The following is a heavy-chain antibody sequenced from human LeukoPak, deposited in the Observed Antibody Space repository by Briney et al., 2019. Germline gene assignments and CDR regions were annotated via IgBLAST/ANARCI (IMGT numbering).Heavy chain of an antibody. V-gene: IGHV3-33*01. CDR1: GFTFSSYG. CDR3: ARDQDSSGYFAPDDAFDI. CDR2: IWYDGSNK. D-gene: IGHD3-22*01. Sequence: GRSLRLSCAASGFTFSSYGMHWVRQAPGKGLEWVAVIWYDGSNKYYADSVKGRFTISRDNSKNTLYLQMNSLRAEDTAVYYCARDQDSSGYFAPDDAFDIWGQGTMVTVSS. J-gene: IGHJ3*02.